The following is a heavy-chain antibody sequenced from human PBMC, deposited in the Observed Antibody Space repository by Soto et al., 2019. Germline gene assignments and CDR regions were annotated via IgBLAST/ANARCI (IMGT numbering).Heavy chain of an antibody. J-gene: IGHJ3*02. CDR2: INPNSGGT. V-gene: IGHV1-2*04. D-gene: IGHD2-15*01. CDR3: ARGACSGGSCYRTDAFDI. CDR1: GYTFTGYY. Sequence: EASVKVSCKASGYTFTGYYMHWVRQAPGQGLEWMGWINPNSGGTNYAQKFQGWVTMTRDTSISTAYMELSRLRSDDTAVYYCARGACSGGSCYRTDAFDIWGQGTMVTVSS.